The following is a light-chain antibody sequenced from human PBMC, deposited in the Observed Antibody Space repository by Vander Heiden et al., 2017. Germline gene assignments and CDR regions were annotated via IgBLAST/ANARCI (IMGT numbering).Light chain of an antibody. CDR1: QGISSW. CDR2: AAS. J-gene: IGKJ5*01. Sequence: DIQIPRSPSSESASVGDRVTSTCRASQGISSWLAWYQQKPGKAPKLLIYAASSLQSGVPSRFSDRGSGTDFTLTIISLQPQDFATYYCQQANSFPNTFGQGTQMXIK. V-gene: IGKV1D-12*01. CDR3: QQANSFPNT.